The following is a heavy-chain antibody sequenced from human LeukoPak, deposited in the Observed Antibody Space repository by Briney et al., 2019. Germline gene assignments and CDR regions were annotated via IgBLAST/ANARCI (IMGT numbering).Heavy chain of an antibody. D-gene: IGHD1-26*01. CDR3: ARDSSGSLDY. Sequence: GGSLRLSCAASGFNFGGYTMHWVRQAPGKGLEWVSLISWNGYSTSYGDSVKGRFTISRDNNKNSLYLQMNSLRTEDTALYYCARDSSGSLDYWGQGTLVTVSS. J-gene: IGHJ4*02. V-gene: IGHV3-43*01. CDR1: GFNFGGYT. CDR2: ISWNGYST.